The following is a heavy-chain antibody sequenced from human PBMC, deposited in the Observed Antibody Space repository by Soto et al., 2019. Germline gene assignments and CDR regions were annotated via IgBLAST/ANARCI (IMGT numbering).Heavy chain of an antibody. Sequence: QITLNESGPTVVRPTETLTLTCRFSGFSLTTSGVGVGWIRQSPGKAPEWLALIYWDDDKRYSASLKSRLTNTKDTSKNQVVLTVSDLDPTDTATYYCAHRVLRTVFGLVTTTAVYFYFWGQGTPVAVSS. D-gene: IGHD3-3*01. CDR3: AHRVLRTVFGLVTTTAVYFYF. V-gene: IGHV2-5*02. CDR1: GFSLTTSGVG. J-gene: IGHJ4*02. CDR2: IYWDDDK.